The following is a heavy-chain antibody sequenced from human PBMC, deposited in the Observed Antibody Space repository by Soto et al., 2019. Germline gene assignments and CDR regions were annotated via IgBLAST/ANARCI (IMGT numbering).Heavy chain of an antibody. J-gene: IGHJ4*02. CDR2: IGASGGST. CDR3: AKHGPLGTVIVVITRFQY. D-gene: IGHD3-22*01. Sequence: GGSLRLSCAASGFTFSDYAMSWVRQAPGKGLEWVSGIGASGGSTYYADSVKGRFTISRDNSKNTLYLLMNSLRVEDTAVYYCAKHGPLGTVIVVITRFQYWGQGTLVTVSS. CDR1: GFTFSDYA. V-gene: IGHV3-23*01.